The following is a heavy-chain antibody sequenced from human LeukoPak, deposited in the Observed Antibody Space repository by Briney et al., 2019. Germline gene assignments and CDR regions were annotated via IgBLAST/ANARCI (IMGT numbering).Heavy chain of an antibody. CDR3: ARDRYYDILTGYPPDAFDI. V-gene: IGHV3-21*01. CDR1: GFTFSSYS. J-gene: IGHJ3*02. D-gene: IGHD3-9*01. CDR2: IRSSMSYI. Sequence: GGSLRLSCAASGFTFSSYSMNWVRQAPGKGLEWGSSIRSSMSYIYYADSVKGRFTISRDNAKNSLYLQMNSLRAEDTAVYYCARDRYYDILTGYPPDAFDIWGQGTMVTVSS.